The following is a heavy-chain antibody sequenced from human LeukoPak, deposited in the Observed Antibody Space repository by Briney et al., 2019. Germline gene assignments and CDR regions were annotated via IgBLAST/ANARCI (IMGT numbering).Heavy chain of an antibody. Sequence: PGGSLRLSCAASGFSFSTQRMHWVRQAPGKGLVWVSYINIDERITGYADSVKGRFTISRDNAKNTLYLQMNSLRAEDTAVYYCVAGRPFDYWGQGTLVTVSS. V-gene: IGHV3-74*01. J-gene: IGHJ4*02. CDR2: INIDERIT. CDR1: GFSFSTQR. CDR3: VAGRPFDY. D-gene: IGHD6-19*01.